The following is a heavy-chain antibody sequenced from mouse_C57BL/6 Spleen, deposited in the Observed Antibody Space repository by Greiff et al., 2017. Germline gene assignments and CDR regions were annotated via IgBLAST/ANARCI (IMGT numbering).Heavy chain of an antibody. CDR1: GYTFTSYT. Sequence: VQLQESGAELARPGASVKLSCKASGYTFTSYTMHWVKQRPGQGLEWIGYINPSSEYTKYNQKFKDKATLTADKTSITAYMQLISLTSEDSAVYYCARDLFYAMDYWGQGTSVTVSS. V-gene: IGHV1-4*01. CDR3: ARDLFYAMDY. CDR2: INPSSEYT. J-gene: IGHJ4*01.